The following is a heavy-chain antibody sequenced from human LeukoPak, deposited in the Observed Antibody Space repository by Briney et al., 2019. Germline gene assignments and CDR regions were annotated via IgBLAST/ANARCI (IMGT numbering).Heavy chain of an antibody. D-gene: IGHD2-21*02. CDR3: SSALSGDYYS. CDR2: IRSQANNGAT. CDR1: GFTFSGSA. J-gene: IGHJ4*02. V-gene: IGHV3-73*01. Sequence: GGSLKLSCAASGFTFSGSAMHWVRQASGKGPEWVGRIRSQANNGATAYAASVKGRFTISRDDSKNTAYLEMNSLKPEDTAVYYCSSALSGDYYSWGQGTLVTVSS.